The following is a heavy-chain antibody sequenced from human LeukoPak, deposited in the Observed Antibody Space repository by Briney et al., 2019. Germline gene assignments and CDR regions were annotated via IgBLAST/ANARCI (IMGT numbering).Heavy chain of an antibody. Sequence: GGSLRLSCAASGFTFSSYEMNWVRQAPGKGLEWVSYISSSGSTIYYADSVKGRFTISRDNAKNSLYLQMNSLRAEDTAVYYCARVGGYYDSSGYRGAFDIWGQGTMVTVSS. CDR2: ISSSGSTI. J-gene: IGHJ3*02. CDR1: GFTFSSYE. CDR3: ARVGGYYDSSGYRGAFDI. D-gene: IGHD3-22*01. V-gene: IGHV3-48*03.